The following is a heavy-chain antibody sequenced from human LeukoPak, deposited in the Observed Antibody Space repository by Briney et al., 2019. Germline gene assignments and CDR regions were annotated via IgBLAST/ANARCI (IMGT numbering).Heavy chain of an antibody. CDR1: GFTFDDYA. J-gene: IGHJ4*02. Sequence: GRSLRLSCAASGFTFDDYAMHWVRQAPGKGLEWVSGISWNSGSIGCADSVKGRFTISRDNAKNSLYLQMNSLRAEDTALYYCAKVLNWSLRGCVDYWGQGTLVTVSS. V-gene: IGHV3-9*01. D-gene: IGHD1-20*01. CDR3: AKVLNWSLRGCVDY. CDR2: ISWNSGSI.